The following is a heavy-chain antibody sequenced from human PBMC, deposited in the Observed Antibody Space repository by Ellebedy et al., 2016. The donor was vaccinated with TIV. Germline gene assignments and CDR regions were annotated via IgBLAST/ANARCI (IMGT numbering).Heavy chain of an antibody. CDR2: VIPIIGAV. CDR3: VRIEDGGWALDH. J-gene: IGHJ4*02. Sequence: AASVKVSCKTSGYTFTSFFLHWVRQAPGQGLEWMGGVIPIIGAVNYAQDFQGRVTITADAFTYTSHMLLSSLRSDDTAIYYCVRIEDGGWALDHWGQGTLVTVSS. D-gene: IGHD6-19*01. CDR1: GYTFTSFF. V-gene: IGHV1-69*13.